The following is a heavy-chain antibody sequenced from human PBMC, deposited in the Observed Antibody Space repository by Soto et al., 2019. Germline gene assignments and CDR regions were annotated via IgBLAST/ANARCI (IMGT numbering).Heavy chain of an antibody. CDR1: GGTFSSYA. J-gene: IGHJ4*02. Sequence: SVKVSCKASGGTFSSYAICWVRQAPGQGLEWMGGIIPIFGTADYAQKFQGRVTITADESTSTAYMELRSLRSDDTAVYYCARDAAVGLFDYWGQGTLVTVSS. CDR3: ARDAAVGLFDY. D-gene: IGHD1-26*01. V-gene: IGHV1-69*13. CDR2: IIPIFGTA.